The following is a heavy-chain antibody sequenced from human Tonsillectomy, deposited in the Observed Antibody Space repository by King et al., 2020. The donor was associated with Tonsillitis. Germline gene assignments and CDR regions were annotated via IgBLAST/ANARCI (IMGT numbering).Heavy chain of an antibody. Sequence: VQLQESGPGLVKPSETLSLTCTVSGGSISSYYWSWIRQPPGKGLEWIGYISDSGSTNYNPPLKSRVTISVDTSKNQFSLKLSSVTAADTAVYYCARARFGYYMDVWGKGTTVTVAS. CDR3: ARARFGYYMDV. CDR2: ISDSGST. V-gene: IGHV4-59*01. CDR1: GGSISSYY. D-gene: IGHD3-10*01. J-gene: IGHJ6*03.